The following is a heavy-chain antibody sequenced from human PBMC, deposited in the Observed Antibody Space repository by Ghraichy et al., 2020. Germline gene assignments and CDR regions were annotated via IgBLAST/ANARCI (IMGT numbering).Heavy chain of an antibody. D-gene: IGHD3-22*01. J-gene: IGHJ4*02. CDR2: IYYSGST. Sequence: SETLSLTCTVSGGSISSGGYYWSWIRQHPGKGLEWIGYIYYSGSTYYNPSLKSRVTISVDTSKNQFSLKLSSVTAADTAVYYCASGYDSSGYYYVWGQGTLVTVSS. V-gene: IGHV4-31*03. CDR3: ASGYDSSGYYYV. CDR1: GGSISSGGYY.